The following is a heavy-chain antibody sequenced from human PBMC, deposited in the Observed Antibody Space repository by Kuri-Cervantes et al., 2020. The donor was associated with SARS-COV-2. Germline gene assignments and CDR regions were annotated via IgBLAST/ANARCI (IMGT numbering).Heavy chain of an antibody. CDR2: ISSSSSYI. Sequence: GESLKISCAASGFTLSSYSMNWVRQAPGKGLEWVSSISSSSSYIYYADSVKGRFTNSRDNAKNSLYLQMNSLRAEDTAVYYCARRGSSWDYWGQGTLVTVSS. CDR1: GFTLSSYS. J-gene: IGHJ4*02. V-gene: IGHV3-21*04. D-gene: IGHD6-13*01. CDR3: ARRGSSWDY.